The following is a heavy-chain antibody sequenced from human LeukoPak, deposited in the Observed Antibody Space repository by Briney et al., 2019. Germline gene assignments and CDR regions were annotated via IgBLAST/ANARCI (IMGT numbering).Heavy chain of an antibody. CDR2: IYYSGNT. V-gene: IGHV4-30-4*07. Sequence: NSSETLSLTCAVSGGSISSGVYYWSWIRQPPGKGLEWIGYIYYSGNTYYNPSLKSRVTISVDTSKNQFSLKLSSVTAADTAVYYCASHSSSWTWGGVRWCDPWGQGTLVTVSS. CDR3: ASHSSSWTWGGVRWCDP. CDR1: GGSISSGVYY. D-gene: IGHD6-13*01. J-gene: IGHJ5*02.